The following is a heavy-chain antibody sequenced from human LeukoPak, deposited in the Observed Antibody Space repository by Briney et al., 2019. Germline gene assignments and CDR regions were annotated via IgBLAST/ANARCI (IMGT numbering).Heavy chain of an antibody. CDR1: GYTFTSYG. CDR3: ARDDYYDSSGYTKLGAFDI. D-gene: IGHD3-22*01. CDR2: ISAYNGNT. Sequence: VASVKLSCKASGYTFTSYGISWVRQAPGHGLEWMGWISAYNGNTNYAQKLQGRVTMTTDTSTSTAYMELRSLSSDGTAVYYCARDDYYDSSGYTKLGAFDIWGQGTMVTVSS. J-gene: IGHJ3*02. V-gene: IGHV1-18*01.